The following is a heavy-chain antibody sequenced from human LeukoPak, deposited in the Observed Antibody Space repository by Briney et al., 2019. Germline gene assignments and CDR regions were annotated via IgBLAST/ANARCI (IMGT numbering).Heavy chain of an antibody. V-gene: IGHV3-7*01. Sequence: PGGSLRLSCAASGFTFSDYYMSWVRQAPGKGLEWVANIKQDGSEKYYVNSVRGRFTISRDNAKNSLYLQMNSLRAEDTAVYYCASVYYDFWSGYYPFDYWGQGTLVTVSS. J-gene: IGHJ4*02. CDR3: ASVYYDFWSGYYPFDY. CDR1: GFTFSDYY. D-gene: IGHD3-3*01. CDR2: IKQDGSEK.